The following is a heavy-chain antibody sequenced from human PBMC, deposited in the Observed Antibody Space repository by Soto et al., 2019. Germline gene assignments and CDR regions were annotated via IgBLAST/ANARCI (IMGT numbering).Heavy chain of an antibody. Sequence: PGGSLRLSCAASGFTFSSYAMHWVRQAPGKGLEWVAVISYDGSNKYYADSVKGRFTISRDNSKNTLYLQMNSLRAEDTAVYYCATSLRSAVGAWYFDLWGRGTLVTVSS. CDR1: GFTFSSYA. CDR3: ATSLRSAVGAWYFDL. V-gene: IGHV3-30-3*01. CDR2: ISYDGSNK. J-gene: IGHJ2*01. D-gene: IGHD3-3*01.